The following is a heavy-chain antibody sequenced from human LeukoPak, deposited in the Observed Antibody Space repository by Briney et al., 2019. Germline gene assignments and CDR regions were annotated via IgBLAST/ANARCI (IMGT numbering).Heavy chain of an antibody. Sequence: GGSLRLSCAASGFTFSGYAMHWVRQAPGKGLEWVAVISYDGSNKYYADSVKGRFTISRDNSKNTLYLQMNSLRAEDTAVYYCARFSDSSSFDYWGQGTLVTVSS. CDR2: ISYDGSNK. V-gene: IGHV3-30-3*01. CDR3: ARFSDSSSFDY. D-gene: IGHD6-13*01. J-gene: IGHJ4*02. CDR1: GFTFSGYA.